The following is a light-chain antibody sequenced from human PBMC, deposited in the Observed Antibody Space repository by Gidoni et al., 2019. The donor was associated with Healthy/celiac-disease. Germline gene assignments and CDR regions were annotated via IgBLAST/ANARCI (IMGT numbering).Light chain of an antibody. CDR1: QSISSW. Sequence: DIQMTQSPSTLSESVVDRVTITCRASQSISSWLAWYQQKPWKAPKLLIYKSSSLESGVPSRFSGSGSVTEFTLTISSLQPDDFATYYCQQYNSYPWTFGQGTKVEIK. J-gene: IGKJ1*01. V-gene: IGKV1-5*03. CDR3: QQYNSYPWT. CDR2: KSS.